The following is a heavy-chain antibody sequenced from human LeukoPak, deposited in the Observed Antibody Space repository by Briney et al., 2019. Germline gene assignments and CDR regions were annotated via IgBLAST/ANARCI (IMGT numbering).Heavy chain of an antibody. V-gene: IGHV4-34*01. CDR1: GGSFSGYY. J-gene: IGHJ4*02. CDR3: AVAGPYYFDY. D-gene: IGHD6-19*01. Sequence: SETLSLTCAVYGGSFSGYYWSWIRQPPGKGLEWIGEINHSGSTNYNPSLKSRVTISVDTSKNQFSPKLSSVTAADTAVYYCAVAGPYYFDYWGQGTLVTVSS. CDR2: INHSGST.